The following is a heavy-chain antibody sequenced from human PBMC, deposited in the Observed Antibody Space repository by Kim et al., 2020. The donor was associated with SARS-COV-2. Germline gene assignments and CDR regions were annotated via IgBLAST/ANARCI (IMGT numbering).Heavy chain of an antibody. CDR1: GGTFSSYA. CDR2: IIPIFGTA. D-gene: IGHD3-10*01. J-gene: IGHJ6*02. CDR3: AIGFGELLRLYYYGMDV. Sequence: SVKVSCKASGGTFSSYAISWVRQAPGQGLEWMGGIIPIFGTANYAQKFQGRVTITADESTSTAYMELSSLRSEDTAVYYCAIGFGELLRLYYYGMDVWGQGTTVTVSS. V-gene: IGHV1-69*13.